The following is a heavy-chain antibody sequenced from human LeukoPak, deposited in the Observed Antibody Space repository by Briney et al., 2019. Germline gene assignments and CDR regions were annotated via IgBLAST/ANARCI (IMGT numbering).Heavy chain of an antibody. V-gene: IGHV4-39*01. J-gene: IGHJ1*01. CDR2: IYYSGST. Sequence: PSETLSLTCTVSGGSISSSSYYWGWIRQPPGKGLEWIGSIYYSGSTYYNPSLKSRVTLSVDTSKNQFSLNLSSVTAADTAVYYCARHGDGGPAEYFRHWGQGTLVTVSS. CDR1: GGSISSSSYY. CDR3: ARHGDGGPAEYFRH. D-gene: IGHD4-23*01.